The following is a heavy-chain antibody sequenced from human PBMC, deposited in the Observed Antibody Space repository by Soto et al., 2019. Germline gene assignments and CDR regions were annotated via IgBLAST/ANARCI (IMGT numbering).Heavy chain of an antibody. CDR3: ARDMDSNYAGMDV. J-gene: IGHJ6*02. CDR2: IWYDGSSQ. Sequence: GGSLRLSCEASGFTFRNSGMEWIRQAPGKGLEWVARIWYDGSSQYYADSVKGRFTISRDNSKNTLYMEMNSVRVEDTAVYYCARDMDSNYAGMDVWGQGPTVTVYS. CDR1: GFTFRNSG. D-gene: IGHD4-4*01. V-gene: IGHV3-30*02.